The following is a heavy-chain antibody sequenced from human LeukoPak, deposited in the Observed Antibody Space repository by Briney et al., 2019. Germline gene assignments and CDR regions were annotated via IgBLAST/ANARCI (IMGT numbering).Heavy chain of an antibody. V-gene: IGHV3-7*01. CDR2: IKKDGSDK. CDR3: TGGPGY. CDR1: GFTCRNYW. Sequence: GGSLRLTCAASGFTCRNYWMSWVRQAPGKGLELVANIKKDGSDKYYVDSVKGRFTISRDNAKKSLFLQMNSLRAEDTAVYYCTGGPGYWGQGTLVTVSS. J-gene: IGHJ4*02. D-gene: IGHD2-15*01.